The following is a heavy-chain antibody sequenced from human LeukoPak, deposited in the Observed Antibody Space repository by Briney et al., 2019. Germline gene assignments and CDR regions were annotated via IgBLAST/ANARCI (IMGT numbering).Heavy chain of an antibody. CDR3: ARAQVGATPPYVDY. V-gene: IGHV3-30*03. Sequence: PGRSLRLSCAASAFTFSSYGMHWVRQAPGKGLEWVAFISYLGNTEYYADSVEGRFTISRDNSKNTLYLQMNSLGPEDTAVYYCARAQVGATPPYVDYWGQGTLVTVSS. CDR2: ISYLGNTE. D-gene: IGHD1-26*01. CDR1: AFTFSSYG. J-gene: IGHJ4*02.